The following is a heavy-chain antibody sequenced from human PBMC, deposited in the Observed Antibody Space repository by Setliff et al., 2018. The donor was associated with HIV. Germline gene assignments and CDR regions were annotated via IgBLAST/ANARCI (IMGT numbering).Heavy chain of an antibody. CDR2: IWFDGSKK. V-gene: IGHV3-33*07. Sequence: GGSLRLSCAGSGFTFSRYPMSWVRQAPGKGLEWVAIIWFDGSKKYYIDAVRGRFTISRDTSKNTLYLQMNSLRPEDTAIYFCASGPRLFDFWGRGTLVTVSS. J-gene: IGHJ4*02. CDR1: GFTFSRYP. CDR3: ASGPRLFDF.